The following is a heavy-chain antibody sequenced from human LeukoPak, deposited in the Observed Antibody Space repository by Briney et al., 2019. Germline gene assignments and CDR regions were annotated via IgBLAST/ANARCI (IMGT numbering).Heavy chain of an antibody. CDR1: GGSISSGSYY. D-gene: IGHD1-26*01. Sequence: SETLSLTCTVSGGSISSGSYYWSWIRQPAGKGLEWIGRIYTSGSTNYNPSLKSRVTISVDTSKNQFSLKLSSVTAADTAVYYCASSTIVGATYYYYYYMDVWGKETTVTISS. CDR2: IYTSGST. V-gene: IGHV4-61*02. CDR3: ASSTIVGATYYYYYYMDV. J-gene: IGHJ6*03.